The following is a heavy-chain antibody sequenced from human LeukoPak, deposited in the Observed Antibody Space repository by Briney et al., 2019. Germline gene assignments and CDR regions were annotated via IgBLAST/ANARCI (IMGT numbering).Heavy chain of an antibody. CDR2: IYYSGNT. J-gene: IGHJ2*01. V-gene: IGHV4-59*01. CDR3: ARVRSNDWYFDL. CDR1: GGSISTYS. Sequence: SETLSLTCTVTGGSISTYSWSWIRQSPGKGLEWIGYIYYSGNTNYNPSLKSRVTISVDTSKNQFSLKLSSVTAADTAVYYCARVRSNDWYFDLWGRGTLVAVSS.